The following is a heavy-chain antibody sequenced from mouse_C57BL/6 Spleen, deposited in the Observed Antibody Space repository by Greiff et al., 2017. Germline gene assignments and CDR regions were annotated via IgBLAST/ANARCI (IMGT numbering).Heavy chain of an antibody. D-gene: IGHD2-2*01. CDR2: IHPNSGST. Sequence: QVQLQQPGAELVKPGASVKLSCKASGYTFTSYWMHWVKQRPGQGLEWIGMIHPNSGSTNYNEKFKSKATLTVDKSSSTAYMQLSSLTSEDSAVYYCARGLPRDGYAMDYWGQGTSVTVSS. CDR1: GYTFTSYW. V-gene: IGHV1-64*01. CDR3: ARGLPRDGYAMDY. J-gene: IGHJ4*01.